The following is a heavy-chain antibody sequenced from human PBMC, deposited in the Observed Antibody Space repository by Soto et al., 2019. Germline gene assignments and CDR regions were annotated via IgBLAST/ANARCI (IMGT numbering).Heavy chain of an antibody. Sequence: QVHLVQSGAEVKKPGASVKVSCKGSGYAFTTYGITWVQHATGQGLEWMGWISAHNGNTNYAQKLQGRVTVTRDTSTSTAYMELRSLRSDDTAVYYGARGRYGDYWGQGALVTVSS. V-gene: IGHV1-18*01. CDR3: ARGRYGDY. CDR1: GYAFTTYG. J-gene: IGHJ4*02. D-gene: IGHD1-1*01. CDR2: ISAHNGNT.